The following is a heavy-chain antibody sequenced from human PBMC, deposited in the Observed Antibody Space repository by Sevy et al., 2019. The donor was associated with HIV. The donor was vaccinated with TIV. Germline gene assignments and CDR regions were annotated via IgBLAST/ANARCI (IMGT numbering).Heavy chain of an antibody. CDR2: IYYGGST. V-gene: IGHV4-59*01. Sequence: SETLSLTCTVSGGSISSYYWSWIRQPPGKGLEWIGYIYYGGSTNYNPSRKSRVTISVDTSKNQFSLKLSSVTAADTDVYYCAGDSAIAAAGKDYYYYMDVWGQGTTVTVSS. J-gene: IGHJ6*03. CDR1: GGSISSYY. CDR3: AGDSAIAAAGKDYYYYMDV. D-gene: IGHD6-13*01.